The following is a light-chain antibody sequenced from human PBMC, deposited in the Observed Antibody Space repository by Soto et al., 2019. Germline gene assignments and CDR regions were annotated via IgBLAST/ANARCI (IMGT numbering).Light chain of an antibody. J-gene: IGKJ5*01. CDR1: QDVSTW. CDR3: QQGLSFPIT. Sequence: DIQMTQSPSSVSASVGDTVTITCRASQDVSTWLAGYQQRPGKAPNLLIYAASSLQIGVPSRFSGSGSGTDFTLTIAGLQPEDFATYYCQQGLSFPITFGQGTRLDIK. V-gene: IGKV1-12*01. CDR2: AAS.